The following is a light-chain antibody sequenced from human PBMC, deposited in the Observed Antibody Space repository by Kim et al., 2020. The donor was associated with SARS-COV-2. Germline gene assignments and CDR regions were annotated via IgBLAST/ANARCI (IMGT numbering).Light chain of an antibody. CDR1: SSDVGGYNY. V-gene: IGLV2-14*03. J-gene: IGLJ1*01. Sequence: QSSTISCTGTSSDVGGYNYVSWYQQHPGKAPKLMIYDVSNRPSGVSNRFSGSKSGNTASLTISGLQAEDEADYYCSSYTSSSTLGVFGTGTKVTVL. CDR2: DVS. CDR3: SSYTSSSTLGV.